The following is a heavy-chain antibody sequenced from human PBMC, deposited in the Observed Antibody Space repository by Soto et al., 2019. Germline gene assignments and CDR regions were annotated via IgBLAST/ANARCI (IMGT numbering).Heavy chain of an antibody. V-gene: IGHV3-30*18. J-gene: IGHJ4*02. CDR3: AKDLGYSIFDY. CDR2: ISYDGSNK. D-gene: IGHD2-15*01. Sequence: QVQLVESGGGVVQPGRSLRLSCAASGFTFSSYGMHWVRQAPGKGLEWVAVISYDGSNKYYADSVKGRFTISRDNSKNTLYLQMNSLRAEDTAVYYCAKDLGYSIFDYWGQGTLVTVSS. CDR1: GFTFSSYG.